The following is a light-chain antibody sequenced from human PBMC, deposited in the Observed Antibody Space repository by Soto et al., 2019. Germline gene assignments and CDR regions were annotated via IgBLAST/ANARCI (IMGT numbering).Light chain of an antibody. CDR2: AAS. V-gene: IGKV1-5*01. J-gene: IGKJ1*01. Sequence: DIQMTQSPPTLSATAGDTAPIAGRASQSISSWLAWYQHKPGKAPQLLTYAASNLDSGVPSRFSGSGSGTEFSLTIRNLQPDDCATYYCKQYENYWTFGQGTKVDIK. CDR1: QSISSW. CDR3: KQYENYWT.